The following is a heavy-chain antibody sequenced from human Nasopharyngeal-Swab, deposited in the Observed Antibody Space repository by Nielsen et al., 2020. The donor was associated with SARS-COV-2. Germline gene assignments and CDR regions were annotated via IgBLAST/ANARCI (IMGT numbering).Heavy chain of an antibody. V-gene: IGHV4-34*01. J-gene: IGHJ4*02. CDR3: ARGPTRGYSYGFGYFDY. Sequence: SETLSLTCAVYGGSFSGYYWSWIRQPPGKGLEWIGEINHSGSTNYNPSLKSRVTISVDTSKNQFSLKLSSVTAADTAVYYCARGPTRGYSYGFGYFDYWGQGTLVTVSS. D-gene: IGHD5-18*01. CDR2: INHSGST. CDR1: GGSFSGYY.